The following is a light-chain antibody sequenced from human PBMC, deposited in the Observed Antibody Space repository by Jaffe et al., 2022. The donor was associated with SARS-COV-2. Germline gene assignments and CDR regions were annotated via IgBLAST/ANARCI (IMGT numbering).Light chain of an antibody. Sequence: DIQMTQSPSSLSASVGDRVTITCRASQSINTWLAWYQKKPGKAPKVLIYKASTLESGVPLRFSGSGSGTDFTLTISSLQPDDFATYYCQQYSTYSLTFGGGTKVEIK. V-gene: IGKV1-5*03. CDR3: QQYSTYSLT. CDR2: KAS. CDR1: QSINTW. J-gene: IGKJ4*01.